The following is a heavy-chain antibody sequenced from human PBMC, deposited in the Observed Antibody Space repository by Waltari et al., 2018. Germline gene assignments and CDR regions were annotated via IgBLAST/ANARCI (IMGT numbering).Heavy chain of an antibody. J-gene: IGHJ4*02. Sequence: EVQLVESGGGLVQPGGSLRLACEASGLTFSSYWMHWVRQTPGKGLVWVSRISSDGNTTTYADSVKGRFTISRDNAKNILYLEMSSLTAEDTAVYYCGRESTTDWYVDHWGQGTLVTVSS. V-gene: IGHV3-74*01. CDR2: ISSDGNTT. D-gene: IGHD3-9*01. CDR3: GRESTTDWYVDH. CDR1: GLTFSSYW.